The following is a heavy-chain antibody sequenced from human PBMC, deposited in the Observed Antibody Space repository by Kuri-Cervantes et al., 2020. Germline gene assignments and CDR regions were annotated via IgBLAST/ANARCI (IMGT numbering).Heavy chain of an antibody. V-gene: IGHV3-30-3*01. D-gene: IGHD1-26*01. CDR3: ARAQWELRNVFDI. J-gene: IGHJ3*02. CDR2: ISYDGSNK. Sequence: GGSLRLSCAASGFTFSSYAMHWVRQAPGKGLEWVAVISYDGSNKYYADSVKGRFTISRDNSKNTLYLQMNSLRAEDTAVYYCARAQWELRNVFDIWGQGTMVTVSS. CDR1: GFTFSSYA.